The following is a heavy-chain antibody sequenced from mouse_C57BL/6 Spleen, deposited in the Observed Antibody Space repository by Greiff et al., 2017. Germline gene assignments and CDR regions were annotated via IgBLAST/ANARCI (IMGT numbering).Heavy chain of an antibody. CDR3: ARRYYGSSDVDY. CDR1: GYSITSGYY. J-gene: IGHJ2*01. V-gene: IGHV3-6*01. D-gene: IGHD1-1*01. Sequence: DVHLVESGPGLVKPSQSLSLTCSVTGYSITSGYYWNWIRQFPGNKLEWMGYISYDGSNNYNPSLKNRISITRDTSKNQFFLKLNSVTTEDTATYYCARRYYGSSDVDYWGQGTTLTVSS. CDR2: ISYDGSN.